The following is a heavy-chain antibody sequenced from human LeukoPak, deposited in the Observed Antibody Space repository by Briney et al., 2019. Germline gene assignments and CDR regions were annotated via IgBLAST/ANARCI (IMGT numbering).Heavy chain of an antibody. CDR1: GGSFSGYY. V-gene: IGHV4-34*01. D-gene: IGHD6-13*01. CDR3: ARGAVWQLVRFYYGMDV. CDR2: INHSGST. J-gene: IGHJ6*02. Sequence: SETLSLTCAVYGGSFSGYYWSWIRQPPGKGLEWIGEINHSGSTNNNPSLKSRVTISVDTSKNQFSLKLSSVTAADTAVYYCARGAVWQLVRFYYGMDVWGQGTTVTVSS.